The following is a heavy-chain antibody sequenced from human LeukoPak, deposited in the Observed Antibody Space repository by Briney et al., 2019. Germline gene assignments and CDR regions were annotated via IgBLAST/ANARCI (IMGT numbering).Heavy chain of an antibody. D-gene: IGHD3-10*01. J-gene: IGHJ4*02. Sequence: SQTLSLTCTVSGGSISSGGYYWSWICQRPGKGLEWIGYIHYSGSTYYNPSLKSRVTMSVDTSKNQFSLKLSSVTAADTAVYYCARGAVRGVIDFDYWGQGTLVSVSS. CDR3: ARGAVRGVIDFDY. CDR1: GGSISSGGYY. V-gene: IGHV4-31*03. CDR2: IHYSGST.